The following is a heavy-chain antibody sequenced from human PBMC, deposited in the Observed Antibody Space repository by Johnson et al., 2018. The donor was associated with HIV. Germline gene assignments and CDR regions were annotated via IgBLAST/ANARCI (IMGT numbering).Heavy chain of an antibody. CDR2: ISYDGSNK. CDR3: ARDLTEGGYSRGYYALDI. D-gene: IGHD5-18*01. J-gene: IGHJ3*02. CDR1: GFTFSSYA. V-gene: IGHV3-30-3*01. Sequence: QVQLLESGGGVVQPGRSLRLSCAASGFTFSSYAMHWVRQAPGKGLEWVAVISYDGSNKYYADSVKGRFTISRDNSKNTLYLQMNSLRPEDTAVYYCARDLTEGGYSRGYYALDIWGQGTMVTVSS.